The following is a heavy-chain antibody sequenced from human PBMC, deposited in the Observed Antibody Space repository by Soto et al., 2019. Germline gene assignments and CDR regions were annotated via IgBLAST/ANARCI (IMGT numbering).Heavy chain of an antibody. D-gene: IGHD4-4*01. CDR2: ISGTGGST. V-gene: IGHV3-21*01. CDR1: GFIFRTYT. CDR3: ARDLETTVGSFDF. Sequence: LRLSCAASGFIFRTYTMNGVRQAPVKVLEWLSSISGTGGSTYYADSVRGRFTISRDNAKNSMSLQMNSLRADDTAVYYCARDLETTVGSFDFWGLGTLVTVSS. J-gene: IGHJ4*02.